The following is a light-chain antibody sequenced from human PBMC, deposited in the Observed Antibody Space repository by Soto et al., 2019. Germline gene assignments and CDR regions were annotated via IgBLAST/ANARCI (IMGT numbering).Light chain of an antibody. CDR1: QTVNSDY. J-gene: IGKJ1*01. CDR3: HQFGYSPRT. CDR2: ATS. V-gene: IGKV3-20*01. Sequence: EIVLTQSPGTLSLSPGETATLSCRASQTVNSDYLAWFQQRPGQAPRLLIFATSRRATDLPDRFSGSWSGTDFTLDIRRLEPEDVAVYYCHQFGYSPRTFGQGTKVE.